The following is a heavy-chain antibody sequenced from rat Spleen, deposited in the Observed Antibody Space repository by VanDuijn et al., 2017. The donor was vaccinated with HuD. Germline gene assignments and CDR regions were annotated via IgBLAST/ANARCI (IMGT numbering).Heavy chain of an antibody. D-gene: IGHD4-3*01. J-gene: IGHJ2*01. CDR3: ATGPIRDYFDY. CDR1: GFIFSNYG. Sequence: EVQLVESGGGLVQPGRSLKLSCAASGFIFSNYGMHWIRQAPTKGLKWVASISPIGGMTYYRDSVKGRFTISRDNAKDTLYLQMDSLRSEDTATYFCATGPIRDYFDYWGQGVMVAVSS. CDR2: ISPIGGMT. V-gene: IGHV5-19*01.